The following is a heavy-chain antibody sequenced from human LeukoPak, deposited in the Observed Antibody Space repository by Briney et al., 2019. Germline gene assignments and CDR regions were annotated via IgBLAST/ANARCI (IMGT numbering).Heavy chain of an antibody. CDR3: AREGPVVPAAMHAFDY. CDR1: GFTFSSYA. D-gene: IGHD2-2*01. J-gene: IGHJ4*02. V-gene: IGHV3-30-3*01. CDR2: ISYDGSNK. Sequence: GGSLRLSCAASGFTFSSYAMHWVRQAPGKGLEWVAVISYDGSNKYYADSVKGRFTISRDNSKNTLYLQMNSLRAEDTAVYYCAREGPVVPAAMHAFDYWGQGTLVTVSS.